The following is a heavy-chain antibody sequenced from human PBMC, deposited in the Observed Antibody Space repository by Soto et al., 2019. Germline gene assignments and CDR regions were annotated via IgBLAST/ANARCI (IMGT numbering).Heavy chain of an antibody. CDR3: ARVGSSIAAQIRYYYYGMDV. J-gene: IGHJ6*02. CDR1: GGTFSSYA. CDR2: IIPIFGTA. V-gene: IGHV1-69*13. Sequence: PSVKVSCKASGGTFSSYAISWVRQAPGQGLEWMGGIIPIFGTANYAQKFQGRVTITADESTSTAYMELSSLRSEDTAVYYCARVGSSIAAQIRYYYYGMDVWGQGTTVTVSS. D-gene: IGHD6-6*01.